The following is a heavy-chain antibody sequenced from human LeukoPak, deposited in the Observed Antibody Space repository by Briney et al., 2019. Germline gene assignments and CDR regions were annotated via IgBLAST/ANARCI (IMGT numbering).Heavy chain of an antibody. CDR2: IYYSGST. CDR1: GGSISSSSYY. J-gene: IGHJ4*02. V-gene: IGHV4-61*01. CDR3: ARAAYDILTGYSPFDY. D-gene: IGHD3-9*01. Sequence: SETLSLTCTVSGGSISSSSYYWSWIRQPPGKGLEWIGYIYYSGSTNYNPSLKSRVTISVDTSKNQFSLKLSSVTAADTAVYYCARAAYDILTGYSPFDYWGQGTLVTVSS.